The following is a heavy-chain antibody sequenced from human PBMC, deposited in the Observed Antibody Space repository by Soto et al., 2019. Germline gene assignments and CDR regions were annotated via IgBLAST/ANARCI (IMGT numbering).Heavy chain of an antibody. D-gene: IGHD3-10*01. CDR1: GFTFSSYW. J-gene: IGHJ5*02. CDR3: ARVSLLWFWEPDTWFDP. Sequence: GGSLRLSCAASGFTFSSYWMSWVRQAPGKGLEWVANIKQDGSEKYYVDSVKGRFTISRDNAKNSLYLQMNSLRAEDTAVHYCARVSLLWFWEPDTWFDPWAQGTLVTIS. CDR2: IKQDGSEK. V-gene: IGHV3-7*01.